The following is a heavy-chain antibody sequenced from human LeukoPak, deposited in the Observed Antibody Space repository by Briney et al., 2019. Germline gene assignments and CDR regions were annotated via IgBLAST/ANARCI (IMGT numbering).Heavy chain of an antibody. CDR1: GFTFSSYA. Sequence: GGSLRLSCAASGFTFSSYAMSWFRQAPGKGLEWVGFIRSKAYGGTTEYAASVKGRFTISRDDSKSIAYLQMNSLKTEDTAVYYCTRDRHPITFGGVIGSKYYYGMDVWGQGTTVTVSS. J-gene: IGHJ6*02. D-gene: IGHD3-16*02. V-gene: IGHV3-49*03. CDR3: TRDRHPITFGGVIGSKYYYGMDV. CDR2: IRSKAYGGTT.